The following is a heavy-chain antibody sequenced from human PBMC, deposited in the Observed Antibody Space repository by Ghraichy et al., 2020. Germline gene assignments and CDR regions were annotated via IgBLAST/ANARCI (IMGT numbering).Heavy chain of an antibody. CDR3: VKDTGISVSGDFDH. CDR1: GFTFDDYG. Sequence: GGSLRLSCAASGFTFDDYGMHWVRQAPGKGLEWVSGISWNSASAAYGDSVKGRFTISRDNAKNSVHLEMNSLRAEDTALYYCVKDTGISVSGDFDHWGQGTLVTVSS. D-gene: IGHD6-19*01. J-gene: IGHJ4*02. CDR2: ISWNSASA. V-gene: IGHV3-9*01.